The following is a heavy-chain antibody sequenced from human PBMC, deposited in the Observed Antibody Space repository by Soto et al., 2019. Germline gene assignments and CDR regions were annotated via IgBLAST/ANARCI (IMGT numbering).Heavy chain of an antibody. V-gene: IGHV4-30-4*01. CDR1: GGSISSGDYY. CDR3: ARYWGGYDYRYFDY. D-gene: IGHD5-12*01. CDR2: IYYSGTT. Sequence: SETLSLTCIVSGGSISSGDYYWSWIRQPPGKGLEWIGHIYYSGTTYFNPSLTSRLAISVDKSKNQFSLKLSSVTAADTAVYYCARYWGGYDYRYFDYWGQGTLVTVSS. J-gene: IGHJ4*02.